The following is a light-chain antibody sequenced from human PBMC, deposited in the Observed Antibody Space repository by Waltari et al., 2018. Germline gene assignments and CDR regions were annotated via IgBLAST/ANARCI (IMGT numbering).Light chain of an antibody. V-gene: IGKV3-15*01. Sequence: EVLMTQSPATLSVSPGERVILSCRASQNIHDNLAWYQQKPGQAPRLLIYGASTRATAIPARFRGSGSGTEFTLTISSLQSEDFAIYYCQQYNKWPPLTFGGGTKVEIK. CDR3: QQYNKWPPLT. CDR2: GAS. CDR1: QNIHDN. J-gene: IGKJ4*01.